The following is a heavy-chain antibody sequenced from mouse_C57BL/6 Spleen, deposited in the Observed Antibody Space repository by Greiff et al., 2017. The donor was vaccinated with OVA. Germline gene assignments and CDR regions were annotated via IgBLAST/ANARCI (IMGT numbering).Heavy chain of an antibody. CDR2: IDPETGGT. V-gene: IGHV1-15*01. D-gene: IGHD1-1*01. Sequence: QVQLKESGAELVRPGASVTLSCKASGYTFTDYEMHWVKQTPVHGLEWIGAIDPETGGTAYNQKFKGKAILTADKSSSTAYMGLRSLTSEDSAVYYCTRSTTVVATKDCWGQGTTLTVSS. CDR1: GYTFTDYE. J-gene: IGHJ2*01. CDR3: TRSTTVVATKDC.